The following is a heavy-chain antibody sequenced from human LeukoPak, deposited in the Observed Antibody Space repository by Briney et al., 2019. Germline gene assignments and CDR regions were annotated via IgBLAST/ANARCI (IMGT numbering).Heavy chain of an antibody. CDR3: ASTGGSGWYSRYYYYMDV. D-gene: IGHD6-19*01. V-gene: IGHV3-23*01. CDR2: IGGSGTRT. Sequence: QAGGSLRLSCSASGFTFTTYGMNWVRQAPGKGLEWVSGIGGSGTRTYYADSVKGRFTISRDNAKNSLYLQMNSLRAEDTALYYCASTGGSGWYSRYYYYMDVWGKGTTVTVSS. CDR1: GFTFTTYG. J-gene: IGHJ6*03.